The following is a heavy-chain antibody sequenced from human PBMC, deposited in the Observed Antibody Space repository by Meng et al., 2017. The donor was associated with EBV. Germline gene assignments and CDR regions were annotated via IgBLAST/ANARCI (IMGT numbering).Heavy chain of an antibody. V-gene: IGHV1-69*01. CDR3: ARVEGSGSYYNSHEYFQH. CDR1: GGTFSSYA. D-gene: IGHD3-10*01. Sequence: QGQLVQAGAEVKKPGSSVKVSCKASGGTFSSYAISWVRQAPGQGLEWMGGIIPIFGTANYAQKFQGRVTITADESTRTAYMELSSLRSEDTAVYYCARVEGSGSYYNSHEYFQHWGQGTLVTVSS. CDR2: IIPIFGTA. J-gene: IGHJ1*01.